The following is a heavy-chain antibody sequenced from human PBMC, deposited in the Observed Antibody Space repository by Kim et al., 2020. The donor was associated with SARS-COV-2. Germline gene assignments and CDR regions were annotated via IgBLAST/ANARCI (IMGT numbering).Heavy chain of an antibody. CDR3: ARLRELLWFGELLSPGGSDYYYGMDV. V-gene: IGHV4-59*13. J-gene: IGHJ6*02. CDR1: GGSISSYY. Sequence: SETLSLTCTVSGGSISSYYWSWIRQPPGKGLEWIGYIYYSGSTNYNPTLKSRVIISVDTAKNQFSLKLSSVTAADTAVYYCARLRELLWFGELLSPGGSDYYYGMDVWGQGTTVTVSS. CDR2: IYYSGST. D-gene: IGHD3-10*01.